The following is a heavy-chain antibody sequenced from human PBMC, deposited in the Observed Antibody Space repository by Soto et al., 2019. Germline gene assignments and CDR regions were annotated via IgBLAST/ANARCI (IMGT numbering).Heavy chain of an antibody. Sequence: GSGPTLVNPTQTLTLTCTFSGFSLSTSGMCVSWIRQPPGKALEWLALIDWDDDKYYSTSLKTRLTISKDTSKSQVVLTMTNMDPVDTATYYCARTRLYYYDSSGYYSDYWGQGTLVTVSS. V-gene: IGHV2-70*01. CDR2: IDWDDDK. CDR3: ARTRLYYYDSSGYYSDY. CDR1: GFSLSTSGMC. D-gene: IGHD3-22*01. J-gene: IGHJ4*02.